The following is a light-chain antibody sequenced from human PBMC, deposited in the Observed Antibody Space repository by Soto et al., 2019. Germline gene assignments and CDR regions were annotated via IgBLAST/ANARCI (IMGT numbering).Light chain of an antibody. J-gene: IGLJ1*01. CDR1: SGSIASNY. Sequence: LTQPHSVSESPGKTVTISCTRSSGSIASNYVQWYQQRPGSAPTTVIYEDNQRPSGVPDRFSGSIDSSSNSASLTISGLKTEDEADYYCQSYDSSNLWVFGTGTKVTVL. CDR3: QSYDSSNLWV. V-gene: IGLV6-57*04. CDR2: EDN.